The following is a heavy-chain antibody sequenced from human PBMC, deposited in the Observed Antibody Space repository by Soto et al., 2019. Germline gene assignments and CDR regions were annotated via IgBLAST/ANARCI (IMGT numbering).Heavy chain of an antibody. Sequence: GGSLRLSCAASGFTFSSYSMNWVRQAPGKGLEWVSSISSSSSYIYYADSVKGRFTISRDNAKNSLYLQMNSLRAEDTAVYYCARSGSGSYYPHNWLDPWGQGTLVTVSS. D-gene: IGHD3-10*01. V-gene: IGHV3-21*01. CDR1: GFTFSSYS. J-gene: IGHJ5*02. CDR2: ISSSSSYI. CDR3: ARSGSGSYYPHNWLDP.